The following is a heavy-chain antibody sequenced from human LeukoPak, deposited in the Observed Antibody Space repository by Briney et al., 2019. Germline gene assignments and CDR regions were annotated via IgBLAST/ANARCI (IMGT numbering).Heavy chain of an antibody. D-gene: IGHD3-10*01. V-gene: IGHV3-7*01. CDR1: GFTFNYYW. CDR2: IQQDGTEK. Sequence: PGGSLRLSCAASGFTFNYYWLTWVRQAPGKGLEWVANIQQDGTEKYYVDSVKGRFTIPRDNAKNSLYLQMNSLRAEDTAVYYCARVRKLRTRGVMDPLDYWGQGTLVTVSS. CDR3: ARVRKLRTRGVMDPLDY. J-gene: IGHJ4*02.